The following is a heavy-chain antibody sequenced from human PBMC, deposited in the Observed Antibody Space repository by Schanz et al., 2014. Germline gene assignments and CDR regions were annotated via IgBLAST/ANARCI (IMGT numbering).Heavy chain of an antibody. Sequence: VQLAESGGGLVQPGGSLRLSCAASGFTLSNYAMSWVRQAPGKGLEWVAVIWSDGTNEYYADSVKGRFTISGDSSKYTVYLQMNSLRADDTAVYYCAKGPYYYYYMDVWGNGTTVTVSS. V-gene: IGHV3-33*08. J-gene: IGHJ6*03. CDR3: AKGPYYYYYMDV. CDR1: GFTLSNYA. CDR2: IWSDGTNE.